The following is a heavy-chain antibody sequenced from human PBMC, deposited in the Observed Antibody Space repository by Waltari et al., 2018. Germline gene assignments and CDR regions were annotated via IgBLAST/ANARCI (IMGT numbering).Heavy chain of an antibody. J-gene: IGHJ4*02. Sequence: QLQLQESGPGLVKPSETLSLTCTVSGGPISSSSYYWGWIRQPPGKGLEWIGSIYYSGSTYYNPSLKSRVTISVDTSKNQFSLKLSSVTAADTAVYYCARAFPAVAGTLDYWGQGTLVTVSS. CDR3: ARAFPAVAGTLDY. CDR2: IYYSGST. D-gene: IGHD6-19*01. CDR1: GGPISSSSYY. V-gene: IGHV4-39*07.